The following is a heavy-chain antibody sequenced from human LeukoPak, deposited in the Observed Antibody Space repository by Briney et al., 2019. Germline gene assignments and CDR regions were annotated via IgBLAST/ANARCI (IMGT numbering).Heavy chain of an antibody. J-gene: IGHJ5*02. Sequence: GGSLRLSCVASGFSLSGYWMYWVRQAPGKGLMYISRNNGDGSTTNYADVVKGRFTMSRDNVKNTLYLQMNSLRVEDTAVYYCARDPRDVGLAPWGQGTLVTVSS. CDR2: NNGDGSTT. CDR1: GFSLSGYW. V-gene: IGHV3-74*01. CDR3: ARDPRDVGLAP. D-gene: IGHD5-24*01.